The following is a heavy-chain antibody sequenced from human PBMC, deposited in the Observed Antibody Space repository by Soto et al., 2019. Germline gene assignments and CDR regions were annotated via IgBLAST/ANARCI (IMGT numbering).Heavy chain of an antibody. V-gene: IGHV1-18*01. J-gene: IGHJ3*02. D-gene: IGHD6-19*01. CDR2: ISAYNGNT. CDR3: AREGERKLRPPMAVAGNDAIDI. Sequence: QVQLVQSGAEVKKPGASVKVSCKASGYTFTSYGISWVRQAPGQGLEWMGWISAYNGNTNYAQKLQGRVTMTTYTSRSTANMELRSLRSDDTAVYYGAREGERKLRPPMAVAGNDAIDIWGQGTMVTVSS. CDR1: GYTFTSYG.